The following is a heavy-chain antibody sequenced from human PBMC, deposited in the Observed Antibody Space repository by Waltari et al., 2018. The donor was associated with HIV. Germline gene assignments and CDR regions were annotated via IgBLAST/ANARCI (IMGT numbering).Heavy chain of an antibody. J-gene: IGHJ6*02. D-gene: IGHD3-10*01. CDR2: IIPIFGPA. V-gene: IGHV1-69*06. Sequence: QVQLVQSGAEVKKPGSSVKVSCKASGGTFSSYAISWVRQAPGQGLEWMGGIIPIFGPANYAQKFQGRVTITADKSTSTAYMELSSLRSEDTAVYYCASDQPLWFGESRYYYGMDVWGQGTTVTVSS. CDR3: ASDQPLWFGESRYYYGMDV. CDR1: GGTFSSYA.